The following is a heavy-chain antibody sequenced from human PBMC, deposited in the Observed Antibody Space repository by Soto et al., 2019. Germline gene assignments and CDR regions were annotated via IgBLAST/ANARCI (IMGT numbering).Heavy chain of an antibody. CDR3: ARVWYYDSSGYYAFDY. Sequence: GASVKVSCKASGDGLSNYGFSWVRQAPGQGLEWMGWISAYDGQTNYTKKFQGRVTMTTDTSSSTAYMELRSLRSDDTAVYYCARVWYYDSSGYYAFDYWGLGTLVTVSS. CDR2: ISAYDGQT. D-gene: IGHD3-22*01. J-gene: IGHJ4*02. CDR1: GDGLSNYG. V-gene: IGHV1-18*01.